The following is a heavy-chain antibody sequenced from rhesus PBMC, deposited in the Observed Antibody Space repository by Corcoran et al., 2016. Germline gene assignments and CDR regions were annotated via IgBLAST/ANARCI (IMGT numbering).Heavy chain of an antibody. V-gene: IGHV4-173*01. D-gene: IGHD2-27*01. Sequence: QVQLQESGPGLVKPSETLSLTCAVSGGSISSNYWSWIRQPPGKGLEWFGRISCRGRATDSNPSPKGRVTISTDTSKNQFSLKLSSVTTADTAVYYCARDYCSGIYCYAGGYDYWGQGVLVTVSS. CDR2: ISCRGRAT. CDR1: GGSISSNY. CDR3: ARDYCSGIYCYAGGYDY. J-gene: IGHJ4*01.